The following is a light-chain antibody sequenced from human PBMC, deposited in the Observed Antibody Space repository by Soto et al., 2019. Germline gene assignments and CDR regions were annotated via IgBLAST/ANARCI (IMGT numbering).Light chain of an antibody. J-gene: IGKJ5*01. V-gene: IGKV4-1*01. Sequence: DIVMTQSPDSLAVSLGERATLNCKSSQSVLYSSNNKNCLAWYQQKPGQPPKLLIYWASTRESGVPDRFSGSGSGADFTLTISSLQAEDVAVYYCQQYYTTPPTLGQGTRMEIK. CDR3: QQYYTTPPT. CDR2: WAS. CDR1: QSVLYSSNNKNC.